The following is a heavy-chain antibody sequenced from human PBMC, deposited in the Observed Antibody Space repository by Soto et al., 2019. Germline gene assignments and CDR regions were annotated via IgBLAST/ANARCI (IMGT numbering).Heavy chain of an antibody. J-gene: IGHJ6*02. Sequence: QVQLVESGGGVVQPGRSLRLSCAASGFTFSSYGMHWVRQAPGKGLEWVAVISYDGSNKYYADSVKGRFTISRDNSKNTLYLQMNSLRAEDTAVYYCAKSTISNYGSGSYYNGLYYYYGMDVWGQGTTVTVSS. CDR3: AKSTISNYGSGSYYNGLYYYYGMDV. CDR2: ISYDGSNK. V-gene: IGHV3-30*18. D-gene: IGHD3-10*01. CDR1: GFTFSSYG.